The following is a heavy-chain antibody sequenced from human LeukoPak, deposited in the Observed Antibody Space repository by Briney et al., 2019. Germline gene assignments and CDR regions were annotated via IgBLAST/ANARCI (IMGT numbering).Heavy chain of an antibody. V-gene: IGHV3-7*03. CDR1: GFSLSGYW. D-gene: IGHD2-15*01. Sequence: GGSLRLSCTASGFSLSGYWMSWVRQAPGKGPEWLANIKEDGSRRYYSESVRGRFTISRDNSKNTLYLQMNSLRAEDTAVYYCAKAELVGAAGAVGYWGQGTLVTVSS. CDR3: AKAELVGAAGAVGY. J-gene: IGHJ4*02. CDR2: IKEDGSRR.